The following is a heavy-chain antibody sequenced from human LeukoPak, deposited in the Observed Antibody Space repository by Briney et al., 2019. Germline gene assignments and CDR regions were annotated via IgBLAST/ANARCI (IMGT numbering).Heavy chain of an antibody. CDR1: GFTFSSYA. CDR3: AKDRGYYVDTGTINF. J-gene: IGHJ4*02. CDR2: ISGSAGTT. Sequence: PGGSLRLSCAASGFTFSSYAMNWVRQTPGKGLEWLSGISGSAGTTYYADSVKGRFTISRAYSRNTVYLQMNTLRAEDTAIYYCAKDRGYYVDTGTINFWGQGTLVTVSS. V-gene: IGHV3-23*01. D-gene: IGHD3-22*01.